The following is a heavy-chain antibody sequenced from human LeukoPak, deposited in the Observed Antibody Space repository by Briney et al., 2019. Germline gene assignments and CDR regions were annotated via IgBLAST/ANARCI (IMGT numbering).Heavy chain of an antibody. D-gene: IGHD3-22*01. V-gene: IGHV3-66*01. J-gene: IGHJ6*02. CDR1: GFTVSSNY. Sequence: PGGSLRLSCAASGFTVSSNYMTWVRQAPGKGLEWVSVIYSGGSTYYADSVKGRFTISRDNSKNTLYLQMNSLRAEDTAVYYCARNAHSMIVVDPDYGMDVWGQGTTVTVSS. CDR3: ARNAHSMIVVDPDYGMDV. CDR2: IYSGGST.